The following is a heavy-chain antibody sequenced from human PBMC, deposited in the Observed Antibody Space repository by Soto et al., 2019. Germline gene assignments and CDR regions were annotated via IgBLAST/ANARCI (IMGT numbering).Heavy chain of an antibody. CDR1: GFTFNTYS. V-gene: IGHV3-33*01. Sequence: QVQLEESGGGVVQPGRSLRLSCEASGFTFNTYSMHWVRQPPGKGLEWLGAIWYEGTQKYYADSVKGRCIISRDNYKKTLYLEMNSMRVEDTAVYYCARAGGTTVTGLWHFDSWGQGTLVTVSP. CDR2: IWYEGTQK. D-gene: IGHD4-17*01. J-gene: IGHJ4*02. CDR3: ARAGGTTVTGLWHFDS.